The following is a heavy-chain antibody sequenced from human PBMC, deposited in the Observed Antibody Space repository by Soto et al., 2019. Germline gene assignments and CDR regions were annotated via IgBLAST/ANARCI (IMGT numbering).Heavy chain of an antibody. D-gene: IGHD3-22*01. Sequence: PGGSLRLSCAASGFTFSSSHMNWVRQAPGRGLEWVAYITSSSDTIYYSDSVKGRFTISRDNGKNSLFLQMNSLRAEDTAVYYCARPPNYYDSSGYYGYWGQGTLVTVSS. CDR3: ARPPNYYDSSGYYGY. CDR1: GFTFSSSH. V-gene: IGHV3-48*01. CDR2: ITSSSDTI. J-gene: IGHJ4*02.